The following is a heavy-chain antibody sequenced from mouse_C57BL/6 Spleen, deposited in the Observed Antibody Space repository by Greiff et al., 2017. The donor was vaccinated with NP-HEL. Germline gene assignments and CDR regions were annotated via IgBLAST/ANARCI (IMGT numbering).Heavy chain of an antibody. CDR1: GFTFSDYY. D-gene: IGHD2-4*01. CDR3: ARAYYDYEGAMDY. Sequence: EVQVVESEGGLVQPGSSMKLSCTASGFTFSDYYMAWVRQVPEKGLEWVANINYDGSSTYYLDSLKSRFIISRDNAKNILYLQMSSLKSEDTATYYCARAYYDYEGAMDYWGQGTSVTVSS. V-gene: IGHV5-16*01. CDR2: INYDGSST. J-gene: IGHJ4*01.